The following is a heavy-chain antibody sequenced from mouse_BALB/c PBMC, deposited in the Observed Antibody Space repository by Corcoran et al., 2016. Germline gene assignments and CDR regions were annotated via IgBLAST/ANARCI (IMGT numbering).Heavy chain of an antibody. V-gene: IGHV1S34*01. D-gene: IGHD2-1*01. CDR1: GYSFTGYY. J-gene: IGHJ1*01. CDR3: ARHGNPYWYFDV. CDR2: ISCYNGAT. Sequence: LVKNGASVKISCKASGYSFTGYYMHWVKKSHGKSLEWIGYISCYNGATSYNQKFKGKATFTVDTSSSTAYMQFNSLTSEDSAVYYCARHGNPYWYFDVWGAGTTVTVSS.